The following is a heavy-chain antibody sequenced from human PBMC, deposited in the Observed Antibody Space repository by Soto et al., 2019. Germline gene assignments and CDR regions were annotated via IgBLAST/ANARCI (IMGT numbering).Heavy chain of an antibody. V-gene: IGHV3-13*01. CDR3: ARGQGATIFGVAH. J-gene: IGHJ4*02. D-gene: IGHD3-3*01. Sequence: GGSLRLSCAASGFTFSSYDMHWVRQATGKGLEWVSAIGTAGGTYYPGSVKGRFTISRENAKNSLYLQMNSLRAEDTAVYYCARGQGATIFGVAHWGQGTLVTVSS. CDR1: GFTFSSYD. CDR2: IGTAGGT.